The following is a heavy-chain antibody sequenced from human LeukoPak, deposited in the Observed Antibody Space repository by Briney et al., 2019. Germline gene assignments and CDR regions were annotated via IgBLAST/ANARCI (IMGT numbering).Heavy chain of an antibody. CDR3: ARDSGMVRGTVDY. V-gene: IGHV1-2*02. Sequence: ASVKVSCKASGYTFTGYYIHWVRQAPGQGLEWMGWISPNSGATKYAQKFQGRVTMTRDTSTSTVYMELSSLRSEDTAVYYCARDSGMVRGTVDYWGQGTLVTVSS. J-gene: IGHJ4*02. CDR2: ISPNSGAT. CDR1: GYTFTGYY. D-gene: IGHD3-10*01.